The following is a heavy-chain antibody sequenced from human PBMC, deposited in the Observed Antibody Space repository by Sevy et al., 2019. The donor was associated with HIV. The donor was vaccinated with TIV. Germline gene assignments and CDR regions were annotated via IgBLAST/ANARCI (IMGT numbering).Heavy chain of an antibody. J-gene: IGHJ5*02. CDR1: GGSITSSSYY. CDR2: IYYSGST. D-gene: IGHD3-3*01. CDR3: ARPRWSVTNWFDP. V-gene: IGHV4-39*01. Sequence: SETLSLTCTVSGGSITSSSYYWGWIRQPPGKGLEWIGSIYYSGSTYYNPSLKSRVTISVDTSKNQFSLKLNSVTAADTAIYYWARPRWSVTNWFDPWGQGTLVTVSS.